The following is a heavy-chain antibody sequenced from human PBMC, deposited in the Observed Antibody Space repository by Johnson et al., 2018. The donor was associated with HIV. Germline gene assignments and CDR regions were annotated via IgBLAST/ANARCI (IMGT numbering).Heavy chain of an antibody. J-gene: IGHJ3*02. D-gene: IGHD6-19*01. CDR1: GFTFSSYA. CDR2: ISSDGTNT. V-gene: IGHV3-30*04. Sequence: QVQLVESGGGVVQPGRSLRLSCAASGFTFSSYAMHWVRQAPGKGLEWVAVISSDGTNTYYTDSVKGRFTISRDNAKNSLYLQMNSLRAEDTALYYCARRGGSGWSAFDIWGQGTIVTVSS. CDR3: ARRGGSGWSAFDI.